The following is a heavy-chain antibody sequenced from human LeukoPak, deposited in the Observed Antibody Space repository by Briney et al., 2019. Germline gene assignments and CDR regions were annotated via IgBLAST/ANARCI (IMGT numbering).Heavy chain of an antibody. J-gene: IGHJ6*04. CDR3: ARDGTPIHSSGWVYMDV. V-gene: IGHV3-48*03. D-gene: IGHD6-25*01. Sequence: GGSLRLSCAASGFTFSSYEMNWVRQAPGKVLEWVSYISSSGSTIYYADSVKGRFTISRDNAKNSLYLQMNSLRAEDTAVYYCARDGTPIHSSGWVYMDVWGKGTTVTISS. CDR2: ISSSGSTI. CDR1: GFTFSSYE.